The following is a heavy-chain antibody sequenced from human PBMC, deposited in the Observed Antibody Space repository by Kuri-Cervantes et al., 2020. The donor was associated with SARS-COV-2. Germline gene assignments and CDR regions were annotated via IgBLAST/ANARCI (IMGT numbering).Heavy chain of an antibody. V-gene: IGHV4-34*01. CDR1: GGSFSGYY. J-gene: IGHJ6*03. CDR3: ARGVLYYYYYMDV. Sequence: ESLKISCAVYGGSFSGYYWSWIRQPPGKGLEWIGSIYYSGSTYYNPSLKSRVTISVDTSKNQFSLKLSSVTAADTAVYYCARGVLYYYYYMDVWGKGTTVTVSS. D-gene: IGHD3-3*01. CDR2: IYYSGST.